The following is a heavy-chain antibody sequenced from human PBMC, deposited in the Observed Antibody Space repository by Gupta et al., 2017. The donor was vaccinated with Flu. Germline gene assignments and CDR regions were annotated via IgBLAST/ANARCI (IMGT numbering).Heavy chain of an antibody. CDR2: ITTSGCIT. J-gene: IGHJ6*02. CDR3: ARGFVGDTYGPYYYYYVMYA. CDR1: GLTFSSFH. V-gene: IGHV3-48*02. D-gene: IGHD5-18*01. Sequence: LVESGVCLAQPGWSWRLSCGASGLTFSSFHMTWVRQAPGKGLVWISYITTSGCITEYSASVQGRFTISRDNGGNSLFLQMNRLRDDDTAVYYSARGFVGDTYGPYYYYYVMYAWGQGTTVTVSS.